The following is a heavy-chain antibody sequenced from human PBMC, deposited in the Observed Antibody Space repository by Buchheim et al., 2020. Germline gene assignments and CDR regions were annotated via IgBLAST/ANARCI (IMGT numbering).Heavy chain of an antibody. CDR3: ARDFDIVATFDY. V-gene: IGHV3-30-3*01. Sequence: QVQLVESGGGVVQPGRSLRLSCAASGFTFSSYAMHWVRQAPGKGLEWVAVISYDGSNKYYADSVKGRFTISRDNSKNTLYLQMNSLRAEDTAVYYYARDFDIVATFDYWGQGTL. D-gene: IGHD5-12*01. CDR1: GFTFSSYA. CDR2: ISYDGSNK. J-gene: IGHJ4*02.